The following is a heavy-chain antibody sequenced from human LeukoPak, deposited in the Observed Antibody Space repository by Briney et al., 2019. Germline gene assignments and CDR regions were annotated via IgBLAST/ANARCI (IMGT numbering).Heavy chain of an antibody. J-gene: IGHJ5*02. D-gene: IGHD3-22*01. CDR2: ISSSSSYI. CDR3: ARDEAPEYYYDSSGLYNWFDP. Sequence: GGSLRLSCAASGFTFSSYSMNWVRQAPGKGLEWVSSISSSSSYIYYADSVKGRFTISRDNAKNSLYLQMNSLRAEDTAVYYCARDEAPEYYYDSSGLYNWFDPWGQGTLVTASS. CDR1: GFTFSSYS. V-gene: IGHV3-21*01.